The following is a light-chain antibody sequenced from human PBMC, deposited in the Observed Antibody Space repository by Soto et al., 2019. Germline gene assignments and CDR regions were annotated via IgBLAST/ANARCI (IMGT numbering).Light chain of an antibody. CDR3: QQADTFPIT. CDR1: QGISRS. CDR2: AAS. J-gene: IGKJ5*01. Sequence: DIQMSQSRSSLSASVGDRVTISCQASQGISRSLAWYQQKPGKAPKLLIYAASSLQSGVPSRFSGSGFGTDFTLTISSLQPEDSAIYYCQQADTFPITFGQVTLLAIK. V-gene: IGKV1D-12*01.